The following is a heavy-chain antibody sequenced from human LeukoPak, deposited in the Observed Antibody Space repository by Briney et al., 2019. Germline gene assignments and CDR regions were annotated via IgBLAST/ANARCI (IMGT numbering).Heavy chain of an antibody. Sequence: GESLKISCKGSGYRFTNYWIGWVRQMPGKGLELMGIIYPDDSDTRYSPSFQGQVTISADKSISTAYLRWSSLKASDTAIYYWARGGFCTGTSCYLAWFDPWGQGTLVTVSS. D-gene: IGHD2-2*01. CDR3: ARGGFCTGTSCYLAWFDP. J-gene: IGHJ5*02. CDR1: GYRFTNYW. V-gene: IGHV5-51*01. CDR2: IYPDDSDT.